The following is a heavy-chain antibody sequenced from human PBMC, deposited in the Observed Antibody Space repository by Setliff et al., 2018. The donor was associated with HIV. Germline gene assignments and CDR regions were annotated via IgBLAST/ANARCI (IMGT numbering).Heavy chain of an antibody. Sequence: ASVKVSCKASGHTFTGYFIHWVRQAPGQGLEWMGRINPNSGGTNYAQKFQGRVTMTRDTSISTAHMELRRLRSDDTAVYYCATKVHCTNGVCLDAFDTWGQGTMVTVSS. V-gene: IGHV1-2*06. CDR2: INPNSGGT. D-gene: IGHD2-8*01. CDR1: GHTFTGYF. J-gene: IGHJ3*02. CDR3: ATKVHCTNGVCLDAFDT.